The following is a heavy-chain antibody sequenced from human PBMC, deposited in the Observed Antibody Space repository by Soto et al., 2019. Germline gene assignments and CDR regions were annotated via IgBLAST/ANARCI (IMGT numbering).Heavy chain of an antibody. CDR2: IYPGDSDT. D-gene: IGHD6-13*01. CDR3: ARAYSSSWYYYYGMDV. CDR1: GYSFTSYW. J-gene: IGHJ6*02. V-gene: IGHV5-51*01. Sequence: PGESLKISCKGSGYSFTSYWIGWVRQMPGKGLEWMGIIYPGDSDTRYSPSFQGQVTISADKSISTAYLQWSSLKASDTAMYYCARAYSSSWYYYYGMDVWGQGTTVTVSS.